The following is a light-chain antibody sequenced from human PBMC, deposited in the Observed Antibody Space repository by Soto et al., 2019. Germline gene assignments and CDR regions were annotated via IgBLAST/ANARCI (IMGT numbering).Light chain of an antibody. CDR1: GSDIGTYNY. J-gene: IGLJ1*01. V-gene: IGLV2-14*03. Sequence: QSALNQPASVSGSPGQSITISCTGTGSDIGTYNYVSWYQHHPGKAPKFIIYDVTNRPSGVSDRFSGSKSGNTASLTISGLQAEDEADYFCKSYTSASTYVFGTGTKVTVL. CDR3: KSYTSASTYV. CDR2: DVT.